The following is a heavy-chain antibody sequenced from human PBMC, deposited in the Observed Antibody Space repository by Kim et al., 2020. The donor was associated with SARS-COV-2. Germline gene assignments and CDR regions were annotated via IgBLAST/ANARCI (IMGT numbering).Heavy chain of an antibody. CDR2: ISSSGSTI. Sequence: GGSLRLSCAASGFTFSSYEMNWVRQAPGKGLEWVSYISSSGSTIYYADSVKGRFTISRDNAKNSLYLQMNSLRAEDTAVYYCARAPRYDFLTKYYYYYYMGVWGKGTPVTVSS. D-gene: IGHD3-9*01. CDR3: ARAPRYDFLTKYYYYYYMGV. V-gene: IGHV3-48*03. CDR1: GFTFSSYE. J-gene: IGHJ6*03.